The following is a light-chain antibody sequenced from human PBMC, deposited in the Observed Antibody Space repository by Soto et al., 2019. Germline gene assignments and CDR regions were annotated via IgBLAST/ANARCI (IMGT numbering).Light chain of an antibody. CDR2: EVN. V-gene: IGLV2-8*01. CDR1: SSDVGYYNY. J-gene: IGLJ2*01. Sequence: QSALTQPPSASGSPGQSVTISCTGTSSDVGYYNYVSWYQQHPGKAPKLIIYEVNKRPSGVPDRFSGSKSGNTASLPVSGLQAEDEAEYYCTSYSVGINVVFGGGTKLTVL. CDR3: TSYSVGINVV.